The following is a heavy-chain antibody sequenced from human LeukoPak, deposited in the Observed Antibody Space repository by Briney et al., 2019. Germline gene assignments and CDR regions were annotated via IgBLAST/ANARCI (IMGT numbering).Heavy chain of an antibody. CDR3: ARVMRGKYYYDSSGYYLNYYYYMDV. Sequence: GGSLRLSCAASGFTFSSYWMSWVRQAPGKGLEWVSYISSSGSTIYYADSVKGRFTISRDNAKNSLYLQMNSLRAEDTAVYYCARVMRGKYYYDSSGYYLNYYYYMDVWGKGTTVTISS. CDR2: ISSSGSTI. J-gene: IGHJ6*03. V-gene: IGHV3-48*04. D-gene: IGHD3-22*01. CDR1: GFTFSSYW.